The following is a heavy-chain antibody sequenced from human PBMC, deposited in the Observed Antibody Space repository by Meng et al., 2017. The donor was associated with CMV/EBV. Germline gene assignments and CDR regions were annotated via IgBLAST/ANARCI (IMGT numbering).Heavy chain of an antibody. J-gene: IGHJ4*02. CDR2: ISWNGGTI. CDR1: GFTFDDYA. CDR3: VKGTGYDILTGYFDY. V-gene: IGHV3-9*01. D-gene: IGHD3-9*01. Sequence: SLKISCAASGFTFDDYALHWVRQPPGKGLEWVSGISWNGGTIDYVDSVRGRFTISRDNARNSVYLLMDSLRLEDTAKYFCVKGTGYDILTGYFDYWGRGVLVTSPQ.